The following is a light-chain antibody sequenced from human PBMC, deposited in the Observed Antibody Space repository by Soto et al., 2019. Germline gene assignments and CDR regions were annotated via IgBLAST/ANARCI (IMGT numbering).Light chain of an antibody. CDR3: QQSYSGYT. CDR2: AAS. CDR1: QSISSY. J-gene: IGKJ2*01. Sequence: DIQMTQSPSSLSASVGDRVTITCRASQSISSYLNWYQQKPGKAPKLLIYAASSLQSGVPSRFSGSGSGTDSTLTISSLQPEDFATYYCQQSYSGYTFGQGTKLEIK. V-gene: IGKV1-39*01.